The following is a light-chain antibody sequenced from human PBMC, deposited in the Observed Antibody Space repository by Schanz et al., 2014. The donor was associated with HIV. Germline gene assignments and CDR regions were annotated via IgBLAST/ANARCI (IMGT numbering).Light chain of an antibody. CDR3: QQLNSYPLT. CDR1: QSISSY. CDR2: AAS. Sequence: DIQMTQSPSSLSASIGDRVTISCRSSQSISSYLNWYQQKPGKASKLLIYAASSLQSGVPSRFSGSGSGTEFTLTISSLQPEDFATYYCQQLNSYPLTFGPGTKVDIK. V-gene: IGKV1-9*01. J-gene: IGKJ3*01.